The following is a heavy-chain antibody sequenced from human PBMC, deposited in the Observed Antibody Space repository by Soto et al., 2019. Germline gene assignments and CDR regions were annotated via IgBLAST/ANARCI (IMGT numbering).Heavy chain of an antibody. D-gene: IGHD6-6*01. J-gene: IGHJ6*02. CDR1: GFTFSSYW. CDR2: IKQDGSEK. CDR3: ARIAELCEYSSCPYYYYGMDV. V-gene: IGHV3-7*03. Sequence: EVQLLESGGGLVQPGGSLRLSCAASGFTFSSYWMSWVRQAPGKGLEWVANIKQDGSEKYYVDSVKGRFTISRDNAKNSLYLQMNSLRAEDTAVYYCARIAELCEYSSCPYYYYGMDVWGQGTTVTVSS.